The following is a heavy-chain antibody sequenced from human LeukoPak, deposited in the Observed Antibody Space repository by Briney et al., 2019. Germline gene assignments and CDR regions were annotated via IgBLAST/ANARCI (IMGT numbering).Heavy chain of an antibody. V-gene: IGHV4-39*01. D-gene: IGHD1-26*01. CDR1: GGSISNSRFY. CDR2: FYYSGST. J-gene: IGHJ4*02. Sequence: SETLSLTCTVSGGSISNSRFYWGWIRQPPGKGLEWIGSFYYSGSTYYNPSLKSRVTISVDTSKNQFSLRLSSVTASDTAVYFCARRRSGTYYDYWGQGTLVTVSS. CDR3: ARRRSGTYYDY.